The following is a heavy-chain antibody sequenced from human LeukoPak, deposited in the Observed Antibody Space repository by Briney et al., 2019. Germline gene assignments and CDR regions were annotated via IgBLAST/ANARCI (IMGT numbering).Heavy chain of an antibody. V-gene: IGHV1-46*01. CDR1: GYTFTNYY. D-gene: IGHD3-22*01. CDR3: ARDHFDSSGYYYLLGYFEH. Sequence: ASVKVSCKASGYTFTNYYVHWVRQAPGQGLEWMGIIKPSGGGTSYALKFQGRVTMTRATSTSTAYMELSSLRSEDTAVYYCARDHFDSSGYYYLLGYFEHWGQGTLVTVSS. J-gene: IGHJ1*01. CDR2: IKPSGGGT.